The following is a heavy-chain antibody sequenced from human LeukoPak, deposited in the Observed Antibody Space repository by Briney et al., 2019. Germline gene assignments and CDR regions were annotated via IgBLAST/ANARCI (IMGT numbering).Heavy chain of an antibody. Sequence: ESGPTLVNPTQTLTLTCTFSGFSLSTRGESVGWIRQPPGKALEWLAHIYGNDQKYCSTSLRSRLTITKDASKNQVILTMTNVDPVDTATYYCGRLLATAYYYDYWGQGTLVTVSS. CDR2: IYGNDQK. CDR1: GFSLSTRGES. D-gene: IGHD5-24*01. V-gene: IGHV2-5*01. CDR3: GRLLATAYYYDY. J-gene: IGHJ4*02.